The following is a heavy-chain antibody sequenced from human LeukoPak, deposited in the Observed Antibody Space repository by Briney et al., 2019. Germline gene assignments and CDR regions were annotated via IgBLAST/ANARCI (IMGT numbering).Heavy chain of an antibody. CDR1: GFTFSSYW. CDR3: AHGSMYQLDY. D-gene: IGHD2-2*01. V-gene: IGHV3-23*01. CDR2: IIGGAGVT. J-gene: IGHJ4*02. Sequence: GGSLRLSCAASGFTFSSYWMSWVRQAPGKGLEWVSGIIGGAGVTYYADSVKGRFTISRDNSKNTLYLQMNSLRAEDTAVYYCAHGSMYQLDYWGQGTLVTVSS.